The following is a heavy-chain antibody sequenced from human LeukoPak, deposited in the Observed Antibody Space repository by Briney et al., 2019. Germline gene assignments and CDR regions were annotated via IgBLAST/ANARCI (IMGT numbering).Heavy chain of an antibody. Sequence: GGSLRLSCAASGFNFIDYSMNWVRQAPGKGLEWISYIGISSGNTKYADSVKGRFTISRDNAKNSLYLQMNSLRGEDTAVYYCARDDGFYSASGIYQNYFDHWGQGVLVTVSP. CDR3: ARDDGFYSASGIYQNYFDH. CDR1: GFNFIDYS. V-gene: IGHV3-48*04. D-gene: IGHD3-10*01. CDR2: IGISSGNT. J-gene: IGHJ4*02.